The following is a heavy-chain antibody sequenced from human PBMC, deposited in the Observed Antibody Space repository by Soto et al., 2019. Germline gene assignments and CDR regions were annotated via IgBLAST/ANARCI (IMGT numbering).Heavy chain of an antibody. CDR3: ARDWYHFDSGSARRGHWYFDL. J-gene: IGHJ2*01. D-gene: IGHD3-10*01. Sequence: PGGSLRLSCAASGFTFSNYWMHWVRQAPGKGLVWVSRIHYDGSNTRYGDSVNGRFTISRDNAKNTLYLHLNSLKVDDTAVYYCARDWYHFDSGSARRGHWYFDLWGRGTLVTVSS. CDR2: IHYDGSNT. V-gene: IGHV3-74*01. CDR1: GFTFSNYW.